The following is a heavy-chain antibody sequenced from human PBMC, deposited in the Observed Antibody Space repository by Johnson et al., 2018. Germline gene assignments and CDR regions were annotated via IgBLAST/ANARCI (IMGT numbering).Heavy chain of an antibody. D-gene: IGHD1-26*01. CDR3: ARGQWDFDY. V-gene: IGHV3-30*03. CDR1: RFIFSKYD. J-gene: IGHJ4*02. Sequence: QVQLVESGGGVVQPGRSLRLSCAASRFIFSKYDIHWVRQAPGKGLEWVAVISYDGSIKYYSDSVKGRFTISRDNFKNMLYLQMNSLRPEDTGVYYCARGQWDFDYWGQGTLVTVSS. CDR2: ISYDGSIK.